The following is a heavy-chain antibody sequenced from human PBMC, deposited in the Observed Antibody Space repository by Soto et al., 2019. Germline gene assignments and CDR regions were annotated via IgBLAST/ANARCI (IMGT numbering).Heavy chain of an antibody. D-gene: IGHD6-19*01. V-gene: IGHV1-18*01. Sequence: QDQLVQSGVEVKKPGASVKVSCKASGYSFTNYGITWVRQAPGQGFEWMGWISAYNGNTNYAQKFQGRVTVTTDASTSPAYLELRSLRSDDTAVYYCARDRGVAPPVAGNTHYYYYIDVWGKGTTVTVSS. CDR2: ISAYNGNT. J-gene: IGHJ6*03. CDR1: GYSFTNYG. CDR3: ARDRGVAPPVAGNTHYYYYIDV.